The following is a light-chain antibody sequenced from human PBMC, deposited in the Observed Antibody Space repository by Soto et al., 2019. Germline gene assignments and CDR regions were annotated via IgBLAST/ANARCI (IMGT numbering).Light chain of an antibody. CDR3: QTWVTGPPWV. CDR2: LNSDGSH. V-gene: IGLV4-69*01. Sequence: QSVLTQSPSASASLGASVKLTCTLSSGHSTYAIAWHQQQPEKGPRYLMKLNSDGSHSKGDGIPDRFSGYSSGAERYLSISSLQSEDEADYYCQTWVTGPPWVFGGGTQLTVL. J-gene: IGLJ3*02. CDR1: SGHSTYA.